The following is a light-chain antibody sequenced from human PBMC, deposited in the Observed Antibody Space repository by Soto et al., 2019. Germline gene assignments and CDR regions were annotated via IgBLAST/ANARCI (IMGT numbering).Light chain of an antibody. CDR3: QQRSNWIT. CDR1: HSVRSD. J-gene: IGKJ5*01. V-gene: IGKV3-11*01. CDR2: DAS. Sequence: EIVMTQSPATLSVSPGERATLSCRASHSVRSDLAWYQQKPGQSPRLLIFDASTRATGIPARFSGSGSGTEFTLTISNLEPEDFAVYYCQQRSNWITFGQGTRLEIK.